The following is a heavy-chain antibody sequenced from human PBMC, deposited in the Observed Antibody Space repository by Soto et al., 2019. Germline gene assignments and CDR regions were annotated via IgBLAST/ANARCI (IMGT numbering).Heavy chain of an antibody. J-gene: IGHJ3*02. CDR3: ARPKTKVYSAFDT. D-gene: IGHD6-6*01. CDR1: GFTFTSHW. Sequence: EVQLVESGGGLVQPGGSLRLSCAASGFTFTSHWLHWVRQAPWEGMVWVSRMSPDGSDTKFADSVKGRFTNSRDNAKSTLYLDMNSLRAEDTGVYYCARPKTKVYSAFDTWGQGTMVTVSS. V-gene: IGHV3-74*03. CDR2: MSPDGSDT.